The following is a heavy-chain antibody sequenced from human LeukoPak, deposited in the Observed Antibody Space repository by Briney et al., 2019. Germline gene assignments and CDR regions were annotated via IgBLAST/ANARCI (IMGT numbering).Heavy chain of an antibody. CDR3: ATYGGNSVFDY. J-gene: IGHJ4*02. Sequence: GGSLRLSCAASGFTFTSYAMSWVRQAPGKGLEWVSHISDNGDTTNYADSVKGRFTISRDNSKNTLYLQMNSLRAEDTAIYYCATYGGNSVFDYWGQGTLVTVSS. CDR2: ISDNGDTT. V-gene: IGHV3-23*01. D-gene: IGHD4-23*01. CDR1: GFTFTSYA.